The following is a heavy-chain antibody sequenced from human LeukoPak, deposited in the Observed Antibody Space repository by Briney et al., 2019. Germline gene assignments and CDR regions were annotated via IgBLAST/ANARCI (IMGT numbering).Heavy chain of an antibody. D-gene: IGHD3-22*01. J-gene: IGHJ4*02. CDR2: IYYSGST. CDR3: ARGGEYYYDSSGYPPFDY. V-gene: IGHV4-31*03. Sequence: SETLSLTCTVSGGSISSGGYYWRWIRQHPGKGLEWIGYIYYSGSTYYNPSLKSRVTISVDTSKNQFSLKLSSVTAADTAVYYCARGGEYYYDSSGYPPFDYWGQGTLVTVSS. CDR1: GGSISSGGYY.